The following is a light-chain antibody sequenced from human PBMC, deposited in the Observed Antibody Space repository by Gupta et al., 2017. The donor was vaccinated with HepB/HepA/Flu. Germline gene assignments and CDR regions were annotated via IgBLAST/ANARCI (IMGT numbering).Light chain of an antibody. CDR1: SSNIGSNY. CDR2: KDN. V-gene: IGLV1-47*01. Sequence: SVLTQPPSASGTPGQRVAISCSGSSSNIGSNYVYWYQQLPGTAPKLLIYKDNQRPSGVPDRFSASKSGTSASLAISGPRSEDEADYYCVAWDDSLSGYVFGPGTRVTVL. J-gene: IGLJ1*01. CDR3: VAWDDSLSGYV.